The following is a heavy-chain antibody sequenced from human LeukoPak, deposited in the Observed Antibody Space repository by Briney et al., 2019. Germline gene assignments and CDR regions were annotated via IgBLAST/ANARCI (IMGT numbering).Heavy chain of an antibody. CDR3: ARGRRYYYYYMDV. CDR1: GYSISSGYY. Sequence: SETLSLTCTVSGYSISSGYYWGWIRQPPGKGLEWIGSIYHSGRTYYNPSLKSRVTISVYTAKNQFSLKLSSVTAADTAVYYCARGRRYYYYYMDVWGKGTTVTVSS. CDR2: IYHSGRT. J-gene: IGHJ6*03. V-gene: IGHV4-38-2*02.